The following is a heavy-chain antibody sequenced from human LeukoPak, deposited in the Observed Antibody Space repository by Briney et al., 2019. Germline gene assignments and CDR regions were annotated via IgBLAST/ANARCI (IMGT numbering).Heavy chain of an antibody. CDR1: GFTFSDYW. Sequence: PGGSPGLSCATSGFTFSDYWMNWFRQAPGEGPEWVAIIKQDGSQTHYVDFVKGRFTISRDNDKSSLFLQMNSLRDEDTAVYYCARGQGWLSDSWGQGIQVTVTS. V-gene: IGHV3-7*03. D-gene: IGHD3-9*01. CDR3: ARGQGWLSDS. CDR2: IKQDGSQT. J-gene: IGHJ4*02.